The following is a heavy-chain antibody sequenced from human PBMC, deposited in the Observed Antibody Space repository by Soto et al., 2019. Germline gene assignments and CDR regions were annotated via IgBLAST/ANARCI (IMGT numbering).Heavy chain of an antibody. Sequence: SDTLSLTCDVSGGSISSINWWSWVRQPPGKGLKWIGEIYHSGSTTYNPSLKSRVTISVDKSKNQFSLKLKSVTAADTAIYYCARGGGPDIAYGMDVWGQGTTVTVS. J-gene: IGHJ6*02. CDR3: ARGGGPDIAYGMDV. CDR1: GGSISSINW. D-gene: IGHD5-12*01. CDR2: IYHSGST. V-gene: IGHV4-4*02.